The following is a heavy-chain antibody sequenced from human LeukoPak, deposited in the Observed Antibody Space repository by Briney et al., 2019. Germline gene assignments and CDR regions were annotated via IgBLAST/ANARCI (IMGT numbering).Heavy chain of an antibody. D-gene: IGHD4-17*01. J-gene: IGHJ6*02. CDR3: ARVAVTTIYYYYYGMDV. CDR2: INHSGST. V-gene: IGHV4-34*01. CDR1: GGSFSGYY. Sequence: PSETLSLTCAVYGGSFSGYYWSWIRQPPGKGLEWIGEINHSGSTNYNPFLKSRVTISVDTSKNQFSLKLSSVTAADTAVYYCARVAVTTIYYYYYGMDVWGQGTTVTVSS.